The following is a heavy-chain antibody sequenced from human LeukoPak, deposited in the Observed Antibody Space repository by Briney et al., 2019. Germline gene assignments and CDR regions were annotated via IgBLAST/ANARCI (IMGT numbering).Heavy chain of an antibody. J-gene: IGHJ4*02. CDR1: GGSISSSSYY. CDR2: IYYSGST. Sequence: SETLSLTCTVSGGSISSSSYYWGWIRQPPGKGLEWIGSIYYSGSTYYNPSLKSRVTISVDTSKNQFSLKLSSVTAADTAVYYCARDLVGATTDWGQGTLVTVSS. D-gene: IGHD1-26*01. CDR3: ARDLVGATTD. V-gene: IGHV4-39*07.